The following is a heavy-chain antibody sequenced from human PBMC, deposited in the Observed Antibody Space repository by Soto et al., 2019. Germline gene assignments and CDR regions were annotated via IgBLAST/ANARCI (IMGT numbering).Heavy chain of an antibody. J-gene: IGHJ4*02. Sequence: GGSLRLSCAASGFTFSSYAMSWVRQAPGKGLEWVSAISGSGGSTYYADSVKGRFTISRDNSKNTLYLQMNSLRAEDTAVYYCAKDNQRYDYIWGSFRSWGYWGQGTLVTVSS. CDR1: GFTFSSYA. CDR2: ISGSGGST. CDR3: AKDNQRYDYIWGSFRSWGY. D-gene: IGHD3-16*01. V-gene: IGHV3-23*01.